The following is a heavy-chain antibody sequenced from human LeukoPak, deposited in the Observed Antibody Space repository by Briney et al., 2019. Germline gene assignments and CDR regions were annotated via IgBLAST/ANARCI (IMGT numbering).Heavy chain of an antibody. J-gene: IGHJ4*02. D-gene: IGHD2-2*02. V-gene: IGHV4-61*09. Sequence: PSETLSLTCTVSGGSINSGSYYWNWIRQSAGMGLEWLGHLYSTGSTNCNPSLKSRVTISLDTSKNQFSLKLNSVTAADAAVYYCARCTSTSCYNFDYWGQGTLVTVSS. CDR2: LYSTGST. CDR1: GGSINSGSYY. CDR3: ARCTSTSCYNFDY.